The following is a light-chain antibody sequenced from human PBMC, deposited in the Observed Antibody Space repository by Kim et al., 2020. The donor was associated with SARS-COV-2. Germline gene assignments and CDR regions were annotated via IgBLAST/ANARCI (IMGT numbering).Light chain of an antibody. V-gene: IGLV2-14*03. CDR1: SRDVGGYNY. CDR2: DVS. CDR3: SSYTSSSTLV. J-gene: IGLJ3*02. Sequence: GQSITISCTGTSRDVGGYNYVSWYQQNPGKAPILMIYDVSNRPSGVSNRFSGSKSGNTASLTISGLQAEDEADYYCSSYTSSSTLVFGGGTQLTVL.